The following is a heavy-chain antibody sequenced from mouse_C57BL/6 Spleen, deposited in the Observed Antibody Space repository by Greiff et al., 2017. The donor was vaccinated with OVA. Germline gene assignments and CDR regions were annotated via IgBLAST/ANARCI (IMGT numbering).Heavy chain of an antibody. CDR3: ARQRITTVYFDY. Sequence: EVKVVESGGDLVKPGGSLKLSCAASGFTFSSYGMSWVRQTPDKRLEWVATISSGGSYTYYPDSVKGRFTISRDNAKNTLYLQMSSLKSEDTAMYYCARQRITTVYFDYWGQGTTLTVSS. J-gene: IGHJ2*01. V-gene: IGHV5-6*01. D-gene: IGHD1-1*01. CDR1: GFTFSSYG. CDR2: ISSGGSYT.